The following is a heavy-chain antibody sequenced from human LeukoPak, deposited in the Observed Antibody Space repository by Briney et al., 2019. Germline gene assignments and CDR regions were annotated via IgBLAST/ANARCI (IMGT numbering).Heavy chain of an antibody. CDR3: ARESLGGGFDY. Sequence: GGSLRLSCAASGFTFSSYSMNWVRQAPGKGLEWVSSISSSSSYIYYADSVKGRFTISRDNAKNSLYLQMNSLRAKDTAVYYCARESLGGGFDYWGQGTLVTVSS. CDR1: GFTFSSYS. J-gene: IGHJ4*02. V-gene: IGHV3-21*01. D-gene: IGHD1-26*01. CDR2: ISSSSSYI.